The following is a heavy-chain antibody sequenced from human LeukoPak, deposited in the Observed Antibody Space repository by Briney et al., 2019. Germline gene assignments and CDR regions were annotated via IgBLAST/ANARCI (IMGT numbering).Heavy chain of an antibody. CDR1: GFTFSSYG. J-gene: IGHJ3*02. Sequence: QPGRPLGLSCAASGFTFSSYGMHWVRQAPGKGLEWVALIWYDGSSKHYADSVRGRFTISRDNSKNTLYLQMNSLRAEDTAVYYCARAMYGSGSYYDAFDIWGQGTMVTVSS. CDR3: ARAMYGSGSYYDAFDI. V-gene: IGHV3-33*01. CDR2: IWYDGSSK. D-gene: IGHD3-10*01.